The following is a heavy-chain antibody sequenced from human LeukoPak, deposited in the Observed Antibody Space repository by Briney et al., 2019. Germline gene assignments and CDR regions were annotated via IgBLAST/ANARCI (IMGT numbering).Heavy chain of an antibody. CDR1: GFTFSSYA. CDR2: ISYDGSNK. J-gene: IGHJ4*02. V-gene: IGHV3-30*04. CDR3: ARDRVNYFDY. D-gene: IGHD2-21*01. Sequence: PGRSLRLSCAASGFTFSSYAMHWVRQAPGKGLEWVAVISYDGSNKYYADSVKGRFTISRDNSKNTLYLQMNSLRAEDTAVYYCARDRVNYFDYWGQGTMVTVSS.